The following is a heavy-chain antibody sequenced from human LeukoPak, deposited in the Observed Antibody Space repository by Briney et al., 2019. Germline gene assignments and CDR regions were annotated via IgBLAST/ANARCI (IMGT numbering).Heavy chain of an antibody. CDR3: ARHTAWDLRGFDP. D-gene: IGHD1-26*01. CDR2: TSYSGNT. CDR1: GGSISTYY. J-gene: IGHJ5*02. Sequence: SETLSLTCTVSGGSISTYYWSWIRQPPGKGLEWLGYTSYSGNTNYNPSLKSRVTTSVDTSKSQFSLRLSSVTAADTAVYYCARHTAWDLRGFDPWGQGTLVTVSS. V-gene: IGHV4-59*08.